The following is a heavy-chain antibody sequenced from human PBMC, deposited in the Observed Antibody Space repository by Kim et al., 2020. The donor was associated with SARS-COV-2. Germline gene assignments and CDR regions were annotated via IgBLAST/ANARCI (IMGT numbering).Heavy chain of an antibody. V-gene: IGHV3-23*01. Sequence: GGSLRLSCAGSGFIFSNYDMTWVRQAPGKGLEWVSTINSGGDRTWYADSVKGRFTISRDNSKNTLYLQVNSLRAEDSALYYCAKRVCGGGCSTYGWLDPWGQGTLVTVSS. CDR1: GFIFSNYD. J-gene: IGHJ5*02. CDR3: AKRVCGGGCSTYGWLDP. D-gene: IGHD2-21*02. CDR2: INSGGDRT.